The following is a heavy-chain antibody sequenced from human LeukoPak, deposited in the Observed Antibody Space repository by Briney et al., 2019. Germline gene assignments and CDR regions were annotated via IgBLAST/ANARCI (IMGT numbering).Heavy chain of an antibody. Sequence: GGSLRLSCAVSGFAFGSEAMSWVRQAPGKGLEWVSAISGSGGSTYYADSVKGRFTISRDNSKNTLYLQMNSLRAEDTAVYYCAKASNTAMVIPYFDYWGQGTLVTVSS. CDR2: ISGSGGST. D-gene: IGHD5-18*01. V-gene: IGHV3-23*01. CDR1: GFAFGSEA. CDR3: AKASNTAMVIPYFDY. J-gene: IGHJ4*02.